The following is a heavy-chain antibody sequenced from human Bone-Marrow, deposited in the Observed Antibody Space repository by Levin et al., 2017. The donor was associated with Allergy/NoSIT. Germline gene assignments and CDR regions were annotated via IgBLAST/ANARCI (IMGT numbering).Heavy chain of an antibody. Sequence: GGSLRLSCAASGFTFNLYTMHWVRQAPGKGPEWLALSSFDGSDQQYADSVKGRFTISRDNSKDTLFLQMNNVTREDTALYYCVRLDRGVLPFDFWGRGTLVTVSS. J-gene: IGHJ4*02. D-gene: IGHD3-16*01. CDR1: GFTFNLYT. CDR3: VRLDRGVLPFDF. V-gene: IGHV3-30*04. CDR2: SSFDGSDQ.